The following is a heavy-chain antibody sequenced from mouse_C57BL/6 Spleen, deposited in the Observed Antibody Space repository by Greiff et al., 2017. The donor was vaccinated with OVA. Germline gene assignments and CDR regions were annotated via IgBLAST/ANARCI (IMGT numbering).Heavy chain of an antibody. Sequence: QVQLQQPGAELVRPGSSVKLSCKASGYTFTSYWMHWVKQRPIQGLEWIGNIDPSDSETHYNQKFKDKATLTADKSSSTAYMQLSSLTSEDSAVXYGARRAYYPYYAMDYWGQGTSVTVSS. D-gene: IGHD2-10*01. V-gene: IGHV1-52*01. CDR3: ARRAYYPYYAMDY. J-gene: IGHJ4*01. CDR1: GYTFTSYW. CDR2: IDPSDSET.